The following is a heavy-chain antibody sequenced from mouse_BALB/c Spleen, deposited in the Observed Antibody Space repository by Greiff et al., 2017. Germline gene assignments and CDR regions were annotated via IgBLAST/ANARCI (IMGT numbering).Heavy chain of an antibody. J-gene: IGHJ3*01. CDR3: ARRGIYYGYDWFAY. CDR1: GYTFSSYW. CDR2: ILPGSGST. D-gene: IGHD2-2*01. V-gene: IGHV1-9*01. Sequence: QVQLKQSGAELMKPGASVKISCKATGYTFSSYWIEWVKQRPGHGLEWIGEILPGSGSTNYNEKFKGKATFTADTSSNTAYMQLSSLTSEDSAVYYCARRGIYYGYDWFAYWGQGTLVTVSA.